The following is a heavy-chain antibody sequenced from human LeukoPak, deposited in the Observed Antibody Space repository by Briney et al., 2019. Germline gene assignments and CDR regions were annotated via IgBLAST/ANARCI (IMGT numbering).Heavy chain of an antibody. D-gene: IGHD3-10*01. V-gene: IGHV3-30*02. Sequence: PGGSLRLSCAASGFTFSSYGMHWVRQAPGKGLEWVAFIRYDGSNKYYADSVKGRFTISRDNSKNTLYLQMNSLRAEDTAVYYCARGALSGYRIDYWGRGTLVTVSS. J-gene: IGHJ4*02. CDR1: GFTFSSYG. CDR3: ARGALSGYRIDY. CDR2: IRYDGSNK.